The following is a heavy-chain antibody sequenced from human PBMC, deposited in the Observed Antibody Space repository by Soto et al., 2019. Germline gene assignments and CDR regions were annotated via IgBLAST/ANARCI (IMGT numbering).Heavy chain of an antibody. CDR2: IKQDGSEK. CDR3: XXXXXXXXXXYDYIWGXYRTPYYYYMDV. J-gene: IGHJ6*03. D-gene: IGHD3-16*02. V-gene: IGHV3-7*01. CDR1: GFTFSSYW. Sequence: EVQLVESGGGLVQPGGSLRLSCAASGFTFSSYWMSWVRQAPGKGLEWVANIKQDGSEKYYVDSVKGRFTISRDNAKNSXXXXXXXXXXXXXXXXXXXXXXXXXXXXYDYIWGXYRTPYYYYMDVWGKGTTVTVSS.